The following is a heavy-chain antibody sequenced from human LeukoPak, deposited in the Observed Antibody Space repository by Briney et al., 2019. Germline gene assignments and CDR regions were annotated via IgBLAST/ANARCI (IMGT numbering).Heavy chain of an antibody. CDR3: AKVSVVGYYYDSSGYYSDY. Sequence: GGSLRLSCAASGFTFSNYWMHWVRQAPGKGLEWVSAISGSGGSTYYADSVKGRFTISRDNSKNTLYLQMNSLRAEDTAVYYCAKVSVVGYYYDSSGYYSDYWGQGTLVTVSS. J-gene: IGHJ4*02. CDR1: GFTFSNYW. CDR2: ISGSGGST. V-gene: IGHV3-23*01. D-gene: IGHD3-22*01.